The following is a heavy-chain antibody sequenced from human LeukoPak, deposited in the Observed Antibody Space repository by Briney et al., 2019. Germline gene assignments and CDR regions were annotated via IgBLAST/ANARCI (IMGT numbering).Heavy chain of an antibody. CDR3: ARAGGYSSGYAY. CDR1: GGSFSGYY. Sequence: SETLSLTCAVYGGSFSGYYWSWIRQPPGKGLEWIGEINHSGSTNYNPSLKSRVTISVDTSKNQFSLKLSSVTAADTAVYYCARAGGYSSGYAYWGQGTLVTVSS. V-gene: IGHV4-34*01. CDR2: INHSGST. J-gene: IGHJ4*02. D-gene: IGHD3-22*01.